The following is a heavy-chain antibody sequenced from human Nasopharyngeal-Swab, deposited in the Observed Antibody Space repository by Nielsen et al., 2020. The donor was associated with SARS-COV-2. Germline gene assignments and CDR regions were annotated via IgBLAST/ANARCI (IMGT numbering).Heavy chain of an antibody. D-gene: IGHD6-19*01. CDR1: GFTFSSYA. V-gene: IGHV3-23*01. CDR3: ARVTAVAGYGMDV. J-gene: IGHJ6*02. Sequence: GESLKISCAASGFTFSSYAMSWVRQAPGKGLEWVSAISGSGGSTYYADSVKGRFTISRDNSKNSLYLQMNSLRAGDTAVYYCARVTAVAGYGMDVWGQGTTVTVSS. CDR2: ISGSGGST.